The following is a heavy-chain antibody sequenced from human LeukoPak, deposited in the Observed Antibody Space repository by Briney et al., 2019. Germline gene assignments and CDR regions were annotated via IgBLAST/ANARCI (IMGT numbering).Heavy chain of an antibody. V-gene: IGHV3-11*01. D-gene: IGHD6-13*01. CDR2: ISSSGSTI. CDR1: GFTFSDYY. Sequence: GSLRLSCAASGFTFSDYYMSWIRQAPGKGLEWVSYISSSGSTIYYADSVKGRFTISRDDAKNSLYLQMNSLRAEDTAVYYCAATGYLNAFDIWGQGTMVTVSS. CDR3: AATGYLNAFDI. J-gene: IGHJ3*02.